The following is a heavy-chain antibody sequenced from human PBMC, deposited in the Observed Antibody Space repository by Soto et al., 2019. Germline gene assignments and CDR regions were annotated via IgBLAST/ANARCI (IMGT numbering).Heavy chain of an antibody. CDR2: IDWDDDK. CDR1: GFSLSTVGMH. J-gene: IGHJ5*02. D-gene: IGHD4-4*01. Sequence: SGPTLVNPTQTLTLTCTFSGFSLSTVGMHVSWIRQPPGKALEWLARIDWDDDKWYSPSLKTRLTISKDTSKNRVVLTMTNMDPVDTATYYCARMTTTHSFALWGQGTLVTVSS. V-gene: IGHV2-70*04. CDR3: ARMTTTHSFAL.